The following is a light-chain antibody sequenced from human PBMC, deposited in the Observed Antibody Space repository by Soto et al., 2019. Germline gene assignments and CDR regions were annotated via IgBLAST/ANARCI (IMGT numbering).Light chain of an antibody. Sequence: DIQLTQSPIFLSVSLGDRATISCRASQGIINYLAWYQQKPGQAPNLLIFGASTLQSGVPSRFSGSGSGTEFTLTISSLEPEDFATYYCQQRNNHPCTFGQGTKLEIK. CDR2: GAS. J-gene: IGKJ2*01. V-gene: IGKV1-9*01. CDR1: QGIINY. CDR3: QQRNNHPCT.